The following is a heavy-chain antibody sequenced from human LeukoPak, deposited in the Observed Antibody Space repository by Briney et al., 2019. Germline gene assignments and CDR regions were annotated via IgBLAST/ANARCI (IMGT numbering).Heavy chain of an antibody. CDR2: LYYSGSS. D-gene: IGHD5-12*01. V-gene: IGHV4-39*01. J-gene: IGHJ4*02. Sequence: SETLSLTCTVSGGSISSGSYYWGWIRQPPGKGLEWIGSLYYSGSSYYNPSLKRRVTISVDTSKNQFSLKVSSVTAADTAVYYCASGNAGLPYFDYWGQGTLVTVSS. CDR1: GGSISSGSYY. CDR3: ASGNAGLPYFDY.